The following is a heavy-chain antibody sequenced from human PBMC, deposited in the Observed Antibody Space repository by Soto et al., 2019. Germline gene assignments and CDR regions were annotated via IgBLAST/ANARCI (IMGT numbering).Heavy chain of an antibody. CDR1: GYTFTSYY. CDR2: MNPNSGNT. J-gene: IGHJ3*02. CDR3: ARGFDQYYAFDS. Sequence: ASVKVSCKASGYTFTSYYINWVRQATGQGLEWMGWMNPNSGNTGYAQKFQGRVTMTRNTSISTAYMELSSLRSEDTAVYYCARGFDQYYAFDSWGQGTMVTVSS. V-gene: IGHV1-8*01.